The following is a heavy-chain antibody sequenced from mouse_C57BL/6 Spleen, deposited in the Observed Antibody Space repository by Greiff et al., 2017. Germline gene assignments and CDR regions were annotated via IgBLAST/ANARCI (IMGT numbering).Heavy chain of an antibody. Sequence: EVQLQQSGAELVKPGASVKLSCTASGFNITDYYMHWVKQRPEQGLEWIGKIDPEDGETKYDPKFQGKATITADTSSNTAYLQLSSLTSEDTAVYYCARSGDYGSCYAMDYWGQGTSVTVSS. D-gene: IGHD1-1*01. CDR1: GFNITDYY. V-gene: IGHV14-2*01. CDR2: IDPEDGET. J-gene: IGHJ4*01. CDR3: ARSGDYGSCYAMDY.